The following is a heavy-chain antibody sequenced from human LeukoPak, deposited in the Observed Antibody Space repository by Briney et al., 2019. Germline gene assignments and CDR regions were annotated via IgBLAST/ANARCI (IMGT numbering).Heavy chain of an antibody. CDR1: GFTFSSYG. V-gene: IGHV3-23*01. CDR2: ISGGVGST. J-gene: IGHJ4*02. CDR3: AMDDSSGYYSSSFDY. Sequence: GGTLRLSCAASGFTFSSYGMSWVRQAPGKGLEWVSAISGGVGSTYYADSVKGRFTISRDNSKNTLYLQMNSLRAEDTAVYYCAMDDSSGYYSSSFDYWGQGTLVTVSS. D-gene: IGHD3-22*01.